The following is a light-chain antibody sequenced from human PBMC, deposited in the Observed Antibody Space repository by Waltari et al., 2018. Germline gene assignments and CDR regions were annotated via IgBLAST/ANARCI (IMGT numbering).Light chain of an antibody. V-gene: IGKV3-20*01. J-gene: IGKJ2*01. CDR1: QRVTSNY. Sequence: EIVLTQSPGTLSLSPGARATLSCRASQRVTSNYLAWYQQKPGQAPRLLIYGASSRATDIPGRFSGSGSGTDFTLTISRLEPEDFAVYYCQHYGSSPETFGQGTKLEIK. CDR3: QHYGSSPET. CDR2: GAS.